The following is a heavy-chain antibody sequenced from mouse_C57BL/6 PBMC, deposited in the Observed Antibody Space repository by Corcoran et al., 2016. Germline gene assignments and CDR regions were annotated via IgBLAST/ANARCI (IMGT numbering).Heavy chain of an antibody. V-gene: IGHV8-12*01. D-gene: IGHD1-1*01. CDR3: ARRTDGSSFYFDY. CDR2: IYWDDDK. Sequence: VTLKESGPGILQSSKTLRLTCSFSGFSLSTSGMGVSWIRQPSGKGLEWLAHIYWDDDKRYNPSLQSRLTISKDTSRNQVFLKITSVDTADTATYYCARRTDGSSFYFDYWGQGTTLTVSS. CDR1: GFSLSTSGMG. J-gene: IGHJ2*01.